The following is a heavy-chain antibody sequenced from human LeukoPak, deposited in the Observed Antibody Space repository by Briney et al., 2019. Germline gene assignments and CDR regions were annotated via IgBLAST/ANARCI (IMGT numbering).Heavy chain of an antibody. CDR1: GGSISSGGYY. Sequence: SETLSLTCTVSGGSISSGGYYWSWIRQHPGEGLEWFGYIYYSGRTFYNPSLKSRVTISVDTSKNQFSLKLSSVTAADTAVYYCARDRSDGYNYNAFDYWGQGTLVTVSS. V-gene: IGHV4-31*03. CDR2: IYYSGRT. D-gene: IGHD5-24*01. CDR3: ARDRSDGYNYNAFDY. J-gene: IGHJ4*02.